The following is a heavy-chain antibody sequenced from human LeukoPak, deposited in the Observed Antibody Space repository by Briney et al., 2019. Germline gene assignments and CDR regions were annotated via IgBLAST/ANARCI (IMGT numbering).Heavy chain of an antibody. CDR1: GYTFTAYY. CDR2: INPNSGGT. V-gene: IGHV1-2*02. J-gene: IGHJ5*02. CDR3: ARDRIYGDLGYWFDP. Sequence: GASVKVSCKASGYTFTAYYMHWVRQAPGQGLEWMGWINPNSGGTNYAQKFQGRVTMTRDTSISTAYMELSRLRSDDTAVYYCARDRIYGDLGYWFDPWGQGTLVTVSS. D-gene: IGHD4-17*01.